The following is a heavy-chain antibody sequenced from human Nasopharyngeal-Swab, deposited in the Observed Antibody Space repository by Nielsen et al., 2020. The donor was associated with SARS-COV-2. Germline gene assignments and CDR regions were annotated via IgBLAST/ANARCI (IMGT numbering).Heavy chain of an antibody. D-gene: IGHD2-15*01. CDR2: ISYDGSNK. Sequence: VRQALGKGLEWVAVISYDGSNKYYADSVKGRFTISRDNSKNTLYLQMNSLRAEDTAVYYCARDGLDCSGGSCYSWAYYYYGMDVWGQGTTVTVSS. J-gene: IGHJ6*02. CDR3: ARDGLDCSGGSCYSWAYYYYGMDV. V-gene: IGHV3-30*03.